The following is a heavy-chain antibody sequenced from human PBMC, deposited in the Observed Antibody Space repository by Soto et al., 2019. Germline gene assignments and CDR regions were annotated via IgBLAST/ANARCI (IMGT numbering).Heavy chain of an antibody. CDR2: IYYSGST. D-gene: IGHD3-3*01. Sequence: QLQLQESGPGLVKPSETLSLTCTVSGGSISSSSYYWGWIRQPPGKGLEWIGSIYYSGSTYYNPSLKSRVTISVDTSKNQFSLKLSSVTAADSDVYYCARHYYDFWSGYYLDYWGQGTLVTVSS. V-gene: IGHV4-39*01. CDR3: ARHYYDFWSGYYLDY. CDR1: GGSISSSSYY. J-gene: IGHJ4*02.